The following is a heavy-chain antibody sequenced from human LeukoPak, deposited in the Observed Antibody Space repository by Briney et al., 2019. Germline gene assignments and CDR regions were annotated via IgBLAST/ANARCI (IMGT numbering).Heavy chain of an antibody. Sequence: GASVKVSCKASGGTFSSYAISWVRQAPGQGLEWMGGIIPIFGTANYAQKFQGRVTITADESTSTAYMELSSLRSEDTAVYYCARAGYYDILTGSLDYWGQGTLVTVSS. D-gene: IGHD3-9*01. CDR2: IIPIFGTA. CDR3: ARAGYYDILTGSLDY. V-gene: IGHV1-69*13. CDR1: GGTFSSYA. J-gene: IGHJ4*02.